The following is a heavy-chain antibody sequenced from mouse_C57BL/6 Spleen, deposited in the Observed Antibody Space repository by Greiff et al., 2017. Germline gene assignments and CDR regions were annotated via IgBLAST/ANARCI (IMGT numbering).Heavy chain of an antibody. CDR2: IYPGDGDT. Sequence: QVQLQQSGPELVKPGASVKISCKASGYAFSSSWMNWVKQRPGKGLEWIGRIYPGDGDTNYNGKFKGKATLTADKSSSTAYMLLCNLSSVDSAVYFCARRISFDYWGQGTTLTVSS. CDR1: GYAFSSSW. V-gene: IGHV1-82*01. J-gene: IGHJ2*01. CDR3: ARRISFDY.